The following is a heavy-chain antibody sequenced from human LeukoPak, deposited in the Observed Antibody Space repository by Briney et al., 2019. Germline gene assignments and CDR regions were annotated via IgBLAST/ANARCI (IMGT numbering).Heavy chain of an antibody. V-gene: IGHV3-21*04. Sequence: GGSLRLSCAASGFTFSNYNMNWVRQAPGKGLEWVSSISSGGTYTYYRDSVKGRFTISRDNAKNSLDLQMNGLRAEDTAVYYCARWGPGVDYWGQGTLVTVSS. CDR3: ARWGPGVDY. D-gene: IGHD7-27*01. CDR1: GFTFSNYN. CDR2: ISSGGTYT. J-gene: IGHJ4*02.